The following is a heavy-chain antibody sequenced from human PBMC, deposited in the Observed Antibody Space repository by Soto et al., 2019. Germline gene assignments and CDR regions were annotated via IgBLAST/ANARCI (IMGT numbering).Heavy chain of an antibody. D-gene: IGHD4-4*01. Sequence: SETLSLTCTVSGGSISSYYWSWIRQPPGKGLEWIGYIYYSGSTNYNPSLKSRVTISVDTSKNQFSLKLSSVTAADTAVYYCGRRGGGYSNSAWFAPGGKGPLAT. CDR2: IYYSGST. J-gene: IGHJ5*02. V-gene: IGHV4-59*08. CDR3: GRRGGGYSNSAWFAP. CDR1: GGSISSYY.